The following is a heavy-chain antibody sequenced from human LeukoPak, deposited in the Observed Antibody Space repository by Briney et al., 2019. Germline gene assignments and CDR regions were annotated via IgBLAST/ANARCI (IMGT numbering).Heavy chain of an antibody. Sequence: GGSLRLSCAASGFTVSSNYMSWVRQAPGKGLEWVSVIYSGGSTYYADSVKGRFTISRDNSKNTLYLQMNSLRAEDTAVYYCAREIAADRGFDSWGQGTLVTVSS. D-gene: IGHD6-6*01. V-gene: IGHV3-66*01. CDR2: IYSGGST. CDR1: GFTVSSNY. J-gene: IGHJ4*02. CDR3: AREIAADRGFDS.